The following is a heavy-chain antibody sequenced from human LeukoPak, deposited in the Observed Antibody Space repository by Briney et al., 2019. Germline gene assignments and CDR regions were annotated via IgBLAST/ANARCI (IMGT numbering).Heavy chain of an antibody. CDR3: ARLWSPMVEIDY. D-gene: IGHD2-15*01. CDR1: GVSISSYY. V-gene: IGHV4-59*08. CDR2: ISYSGST. J-gene: IGHJ4*02. Sequence: SETLSLTCSVTGVSISSYYWSWIRQPPGKGLEWIGYISYSGSTNYNPSLKSRVTISVDTSKNQFSLKVSSVTAADTAVYYCARLWSPMVEIDYWGQGTLVTVSS.